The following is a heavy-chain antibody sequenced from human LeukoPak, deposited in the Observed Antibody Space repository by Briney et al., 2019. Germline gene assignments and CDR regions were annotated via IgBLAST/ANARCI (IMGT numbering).Heavy chain of an antibody. CDR2: INPNSGAT. Sequence: ASVKVSCKASGYTFTGYYMHWVRQAPGQGLEWMGWINPNSGATNYAQKFQGRVTMTRDTSTSTVYMELSSLRSEDTAVYYCARGTDYYDSSGYHDYWGQGTLVTVSS. CDR1: GYTFTGYY. CDR3: ARGTDYYDSSGYHDY. J-gene: IGHJ4*02. V-gene: IGHV1-2*02. D-gene: IGHD3-22*01.